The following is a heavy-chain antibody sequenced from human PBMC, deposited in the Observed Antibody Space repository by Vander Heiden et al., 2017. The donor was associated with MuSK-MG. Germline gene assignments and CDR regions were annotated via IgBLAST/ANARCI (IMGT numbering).Heavy chain of an antibody. J-gene: IGHJ4*02. CDR3: AKDRGGVVPAAIDY. D-gene: IGHD2-2*02. V-gene: IGHV3-43D*04. Sequence: SCAASGFTFDDYAMHWVRQAPGKGLEWVSLISWDGGSTYYADSVKGRFTISRDNSKNSLYLQMNSLRAEDTALYYCAKDRGGVVPAAIDYWGQGTLVTVSS. CDR2: ISWDGGST. CDR1: GFTFDDYA.